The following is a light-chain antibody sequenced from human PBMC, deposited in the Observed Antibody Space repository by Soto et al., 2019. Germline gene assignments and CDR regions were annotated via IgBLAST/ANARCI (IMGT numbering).Light chain of an antibody. CDR3: QKYNSAPQT. V-gene: IGKV1-27*01. J-gene: IGKJ1*01. Sequence: DIQMTQSTSSQSASVGNRVTITCRARKSISNYLAWYQQKPGKVPKPLIYAASTLQSGVPFRFSGIGSGTDFTLIISSLQSVDVATYYCQKYNSAPQTFGQVTKVDIK. CDR2: AAS. CDR1: KSISNY.